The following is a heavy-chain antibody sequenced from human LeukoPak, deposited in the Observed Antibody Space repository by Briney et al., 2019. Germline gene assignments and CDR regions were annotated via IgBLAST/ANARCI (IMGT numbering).Heavy chain of an antibody. CDR2: ISSDSTTT. J-gene: IGHJ4*02. CDR1: GFTFNTYG. V-gene: IGHV3-48*01. D-gene: IGHD2-2*02. CDR3: ARDGCSSTSCYIGYFDY. Sequence: GGSLRLSCAASGFTFNTYGMNWVRQAPGKGLEWISYISSDSTTTYYADSVKGRFIISRDNAKNSLFLHMNSLRAEDTAVYYCARDGCSSTSCYIGYFDYWGQGTLVTVSS.